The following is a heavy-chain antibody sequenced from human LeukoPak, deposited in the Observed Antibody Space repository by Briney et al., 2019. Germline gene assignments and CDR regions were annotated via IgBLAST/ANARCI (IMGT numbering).Heavy chain of an antibody. CDR1: GYTFTSYA. CDR2: INAGNGNT. J-gene: IGHJ6*02. D-gene: IGHD3-16*01. CDR3: ATVHSRLSYYYGMDV. Sequence: ASVKVSCKASGYTFTSYAMHWVRQAPGQRLEWMGWINAGNGNTKYSQKFQGRVTITRDTSASTAYMELSSLRSEDTAVYYCATVHSRLSYYYGMDVWGQGTTVTVSS. V-gene: IGHV1-3*01.